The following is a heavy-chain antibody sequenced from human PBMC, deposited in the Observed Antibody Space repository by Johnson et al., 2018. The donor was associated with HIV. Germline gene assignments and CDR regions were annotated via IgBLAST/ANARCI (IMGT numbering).Heavy chain of an antibody. D-gene: IGHD1-26*01. V-gene: IGHV3-30*19. CDR1: GFTFGHYG. Sequence: QVQLVESGGGVVQPGRSLRLSCAASGFTFGHYGMHWVRQAPGKGLEWVAVLSYDGSNKYYAASVKGRFTISSDNSKNTLYLQMNSLRAEDTAVYYCARDRGWELLLGAFDIWGQGTMVTVSS. J-gene: IGHJ3*02. CDR3: ARDRGWELLLGAFDI. CDR2: LSYDGSNK.